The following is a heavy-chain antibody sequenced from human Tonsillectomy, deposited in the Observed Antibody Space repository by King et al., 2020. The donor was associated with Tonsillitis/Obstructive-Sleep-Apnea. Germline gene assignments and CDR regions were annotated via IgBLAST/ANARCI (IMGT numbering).Heavy chain of an antibody. V-gene: IGHV3-7*04. Sequence: VQLVESGGGLVQPGGSLILSCAASGFTFSSYWLSCVRQAPGKGPDWVANIMKDGSGKYYVDPVKGQFTISRDNAKNSLYLQMNSLRAEDTAVYYCARGLRFLEWFMDYWGQGTLVTVSS. CDR2: IMKDGSGK. J-gene: IGHJ4*02. CDR1: GFTFSSYW. D-gene: IGHD3-3*01. CDR3: ARGLRFLEWFMDY.